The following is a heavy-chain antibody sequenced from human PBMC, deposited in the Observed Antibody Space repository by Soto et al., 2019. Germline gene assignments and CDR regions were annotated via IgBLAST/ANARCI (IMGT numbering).Heavy chain of an antibody. J-gene: IGHJ6*02. Sequence: GGSLRLSCAASGFTFSSYAMHWVRQAPGKGLEWVAVISYDGSNKYYVDSVKGRFTISRDNPKNTLYLQMNSLRAEDTAVYYCVRQYYDFWSGRYYYYYGIDVWGQGTTVTVS. CDR3: VRQYYDFWSGRYYYYYGIDV. D-gene: IGHD3-3*01. V-gene: IGHV3-30-3*01. CDR2: ISYDGSNK. CDR1: GFTFSSYA.